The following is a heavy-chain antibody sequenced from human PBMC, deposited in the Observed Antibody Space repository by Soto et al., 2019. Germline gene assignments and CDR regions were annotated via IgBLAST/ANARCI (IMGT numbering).Heavy chain of an antibody. D-gene: IGHD2-8*02. CDR3: VRPSGASNYYYYGMDV. CDR2: ISSSSSYI. CDR1: GFTFSSYS. V-gene: IGHV3-21*01. J-gene: IGHJ6*02. Sequence: PGGSLRLSCAASGFTFSSYSMNWVRQAPGKGLEWVSSISSSSSYIYYADSVKGRFTISRDNAKNSLYLQMNSLRAEDTAVYYCVRPSGASNYYYYGMDVWGQGTTVTVSS.